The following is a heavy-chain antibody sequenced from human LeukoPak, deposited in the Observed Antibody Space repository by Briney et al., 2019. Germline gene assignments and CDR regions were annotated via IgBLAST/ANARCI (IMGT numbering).Heavy chain of an antibody. V-gene: IGHV4-31*03. Sequence: SETLSLTCTVSGGSISSGGYYWSWIRQHPGKGLEWIGYIYYSGSTYYIPSLKSRVTISVDTSKNQFSLKLSSVTAADTAVYYCARAVFSGWYIDYWGQGTLVTVSS. J-gene: IGHJ4*02. CDR3: ARAVFSGWYIDY. CDR1: GGSISSGGYY. D-gene: IGHD6-19*01. CDR2: IYYSGST.